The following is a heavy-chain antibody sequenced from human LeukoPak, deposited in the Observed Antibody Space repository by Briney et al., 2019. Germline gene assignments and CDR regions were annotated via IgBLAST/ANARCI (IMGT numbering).Heavy chain of an antibody. D-gene: IGHD3-22*01. Sequence: SETLSLXCTVSGGSSSSYYWSWIRQPPGKGLESIGYIYYSGSTNYNPSLKSRVTISVDTSKNQFSLKLSSVTAADTAVYYCASCDDSSGYSHYYYMDVWGKGTTVTVSS. J-gene: IGHJ6*03. CDR2: IYYSGST. V-gene: IGHV4-59*01. CDR1: GGSSSSYY. CDR3: ASCDDSSGYSHYYYMDV.